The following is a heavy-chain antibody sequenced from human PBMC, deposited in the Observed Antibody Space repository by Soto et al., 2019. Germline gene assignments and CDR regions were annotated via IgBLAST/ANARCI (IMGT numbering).Heavy chain of an antibody. V-gene: IGHV4-59*08. CDR1: GGSISSHY. CDR3: ARFRDYMDV. Sequence: PSETLSLTCTFSGGSISSHYWSWIRQPPGKGLEWIGNIYYIGSTNYNPSLKSRVTISVDTSKNQFSLKLSSVTAADTAVYYCARFRDYMDVWGKGTTVTAP. CDR2: IYYIGST. J-gene: IGHJ6*03.